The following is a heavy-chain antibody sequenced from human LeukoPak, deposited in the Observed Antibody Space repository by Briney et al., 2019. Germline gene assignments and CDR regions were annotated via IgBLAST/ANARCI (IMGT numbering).Heavy chain of an antibody. CDR1: GFTFSSYW. V-gene: IGHV3-7*01. CDR2: IKQDGSDQ. Sequence: GGSLRLSCAASGFTFSSYWMSWVRQAPGKGLEWVANIKQDGSDQYYVDSVKGRFTISRDNAKNSLYLQMNSLRAEDTAVYYCVRGQRGYSSSSGGGYYYYYYMDVWGKGTTVTVSS. CDR3: VRGQRGYSSSSGGGYYYYYYMDV. J-gene: IGHJ6*03. D-gene: IGHD6-6*01.